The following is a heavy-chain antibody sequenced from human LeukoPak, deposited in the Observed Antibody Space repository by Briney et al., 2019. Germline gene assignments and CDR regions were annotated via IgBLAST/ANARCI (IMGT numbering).Heavy chain of an antibody. V-gene: IGHV1-69*04. J-gene: IGHJ5*02. CDR1: GGTFISYA. CDR3: ARDLGPIAAAGTGSSSGWYYNWFDH. D-gene: IGHD6-13*01. CDR2: IIPILGIA. Sequence: ASVKVSCKASGGTFISYAISWVRQAPGQGLEWMGRIIPILGIANYAQKFQGRVTITADKSTSTAYMELSSLRSEDTAVYYCARDLGPIAAAGTGSSSGWYYNWFDHWGQGTLVTVSS.